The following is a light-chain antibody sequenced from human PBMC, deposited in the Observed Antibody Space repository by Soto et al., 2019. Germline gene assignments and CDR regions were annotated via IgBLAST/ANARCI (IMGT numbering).Light chain of an antibody. CDR1: QSVSDW. Sequence: DIQMTQSPSTLSASVGDRVTITCRASQSVSDWLAWYQQKPGKAPKLLIYDVSNLQSGVPSRFSASGSGTDFTLTISSLQPEDFATYYCQQLDSYPITFGQGTRLEIK. CDR2: DVS. V-gene: IGKV1-5*01. CDR3: QQLDSYPIT. J-gene: IGKJ5*01.